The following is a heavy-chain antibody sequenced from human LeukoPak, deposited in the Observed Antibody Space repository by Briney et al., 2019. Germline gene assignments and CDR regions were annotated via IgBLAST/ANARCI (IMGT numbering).Heavy chain of an antibody. V-gene: IGHV1-2*06. CDR2: INPKSGAT. Sequence: GASVKVSCKASGYTFTDYYIHWVRQAPGQGLEWMGRINPKSGATNYAQTSQGSVTITRGTSISTAYMELSSLRSDDTAVYYCARTPLHSDLGAFDIWGQGTMVTISS. J-gene: IGHJ3*02. CDR1: GYTFTDYY. CDR3: ARTPLHSDLGAFDI. D-gene: IGHD2-15*01.